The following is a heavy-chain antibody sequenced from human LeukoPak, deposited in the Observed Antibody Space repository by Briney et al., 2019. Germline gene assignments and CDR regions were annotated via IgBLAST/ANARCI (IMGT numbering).Heavy chain of an antibody. Sequence: SETLSLTCTVSGCSISSYYWSWIRQPPGKGLEWIGYIYYSGSTNYNPSLKSRVTISVDTSKNQFSLNLGSVTAAATAVYYCARERPDFGGFDPWGQGTLVTVSS. CDR1: GCSISSYY. J-gene: IGHJ5*02. CDR2: IYYSGST. D-gene: IGHD3/OR15-3a*01. V-gene: IGHV4-59*01. CDR3: ARERPDFGGFDP.